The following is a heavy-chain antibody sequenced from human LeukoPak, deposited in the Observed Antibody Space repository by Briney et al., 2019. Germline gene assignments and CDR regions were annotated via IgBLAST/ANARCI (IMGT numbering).Heavy chain of an antibody. V-gene: IGHV4-59*01. CDR1: GGSFSGYY. D-gene: IGHD2-21*02. J-gene: IGHJ4*02. CDR2: IYYSGST. Sequence: KPSETLSLTCAVYGGSFSGYYWSWIRQPPGKGLEWIGYIYYSGSTNYNPSLKSRVTISVDTSKNQFSLKLSSVTAAGTAVYYCARGRWAYCGGDCYSPFDYWGQGTLVTVSS. CDR3: ARGRWAYCGGDCYSPFDY.